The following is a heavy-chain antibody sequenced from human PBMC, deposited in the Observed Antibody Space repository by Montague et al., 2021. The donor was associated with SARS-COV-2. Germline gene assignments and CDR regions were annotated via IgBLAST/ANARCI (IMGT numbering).Heavy chain of an antibody. CDR2: IDWDDDK. Sequence: PALVKPTKTLTLTCTFSGFSLSTSGMCVSWIRQPPGKALEWLARIDWDDDKHYSTSLKTRLTISKDTPKNQVVLTMTNMDPVDTAAYYCARSSVVRGVSLDYWGQGTLVTVSS. V-gene: IGHV2-70*11. CDR3: ARSSVVRGVSLDY. D-gene: IGHD3-10*01. J-gene: IGHJ4*02. CDR1: GFSLSTSGMC.